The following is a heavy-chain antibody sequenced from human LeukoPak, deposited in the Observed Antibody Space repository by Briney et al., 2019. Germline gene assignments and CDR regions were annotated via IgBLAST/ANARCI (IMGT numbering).Heavy chain of an antibody. Sequence: GGSLRLSCAASGFTFSNYWMSWVRQAPGKGLEWVANIKQNGSEKYYVDSVKGRFTISRDNAKSSLYLQMNSLRAEDTAVYYCARPPDDYGIDYWGQGILVTVS. J-gene: IGHJ4*02. D-gene: IGHD4-17*01. CDR1: GFTFSNYW. CDR3: ARPPDDYGIDY. V-gene: IGHV3-7*03. CDR2: IKQNGSEK.